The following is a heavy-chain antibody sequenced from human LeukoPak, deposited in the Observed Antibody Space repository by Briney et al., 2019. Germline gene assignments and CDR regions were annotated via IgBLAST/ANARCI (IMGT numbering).Heavy chain of an antibody. CDR3: ATDRDNSDWQKRFDS. Sequence: GGSLRLSCAASGFTFSTYWMNWYRQAPGKWLEWVGNINQDASEINYVDSVRGRFTIYRDNAKNSLHLQMNSLRAEDTAVYYCATDRDNSDWQKRFDSWGQGTLVTVSS. CDR1: GFTFSTYW. CDR2: INQDASEI. J-gene: IGHJ4*02. V-gene: IGHV3-7*01. D-gene: IGHD2-21*02.